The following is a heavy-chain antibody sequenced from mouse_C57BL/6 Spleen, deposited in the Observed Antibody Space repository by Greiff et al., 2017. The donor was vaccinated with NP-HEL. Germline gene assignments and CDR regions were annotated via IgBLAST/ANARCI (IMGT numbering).Heavy chain of an antibody. V-gene: IGHV1-81*01. D-gene: IGHD1-1*01. J-gene: IGHJ1*03. CDR1: GYTFTSYG. CDR3: ARSYYGSSLRYFDV. Sequence: VQLQQSGAELARPGASVKLSCKASGYTFTSYGISWVKQRTGQGLEWIGEIYPRSGNTYYNEKFKGKATLTADKSSSTAYMELRSLTSEYSAVYFCARSYYGSSLRYFDVWGTGTTVTVSS. CDR2: IYPRSGNT.